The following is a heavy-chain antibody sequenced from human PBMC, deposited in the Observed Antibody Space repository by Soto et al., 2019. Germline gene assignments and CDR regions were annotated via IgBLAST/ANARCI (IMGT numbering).Heavy chain of an antibody. V-gene: IGHV3-30*18. CDR3: AKDDVPTSFGVVIIPEYGMDV. D-gene: IGHD3-3*01. J-gene: IGHJ6*02. Sequence: GGSLRLSCAASGFTFSSYGMHWVRQAPGKGLEWVAVISYDGSNKYYADSVKGRFTISRDNSKNTLYLQMNSLRAEDTAVYYCAKDDVPTSFGVVIIPEYGMDVWGQRTTDTVSS. CDR2: ISYDGSNK. CDR1: GFTFSSYG.